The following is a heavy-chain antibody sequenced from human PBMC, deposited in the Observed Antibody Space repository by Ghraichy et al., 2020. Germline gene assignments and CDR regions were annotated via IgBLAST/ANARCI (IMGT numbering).Heavy chain of an antibody. CDR1: GGSISSYY. D-gene: IGHD2-8*01. Sequence: SETLSLTCTVSGGSISSYYWSWIRQPPGKGLEWIGYIYYSGSTNYNPSLKSRVTISVDTSKNQFSLKLSSVTAADTAVYYCARSLRYCTNGVCRPSTFDPWGQGTLVTVSS. J-gene: IGHJ5*02. CDR3: ARSLRYCTNGVCRPSTFDP. V-gene: IGHV4-59*08. CDR2: IYYSGST.